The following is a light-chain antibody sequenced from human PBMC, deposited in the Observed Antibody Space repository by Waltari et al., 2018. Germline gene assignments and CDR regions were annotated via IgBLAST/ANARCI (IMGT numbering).Light chain of an antibody. CDR1: RSDVAYYNY. V-gene: IGLV2-14*03. CDR2: DVT. CDR3: SSYTVSNTVV. J-gene: IGLJ2*01. Sequence: QSALTQPASVSGSPGQSITISCIGTRSDVAYYNYFSWYAQPPGKAPKLIIYDVTQRPSGVSNRFSGTKSGNTASLTIAGLQAEDEADYYCSSYTVSNTVVFGGGTKVTVL.